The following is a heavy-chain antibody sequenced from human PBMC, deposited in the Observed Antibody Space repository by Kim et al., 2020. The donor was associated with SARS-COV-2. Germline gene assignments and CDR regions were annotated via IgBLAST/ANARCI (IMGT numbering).Heavy chain of an antibody. CDR2: ISSSGSTI. J-gene: IGHJ6*02. CDR1: GFTFSSYE. CDR3: ARFCGGDCYEDGPYYYYGMDV. D-gene: IGHD2-21*02. V-gene: IGHV3-48*03. Sequence: GGSLRLSCAASGFTFSSYEMNWVRQAPGKGLEWVSYISSSGSTIYYADSVKGRFTISRDNAKNSLYLQMNSLRAEDTAVYYCARFCGGDCYEDGPYYYYGMDVWGQGTTVTVSS.